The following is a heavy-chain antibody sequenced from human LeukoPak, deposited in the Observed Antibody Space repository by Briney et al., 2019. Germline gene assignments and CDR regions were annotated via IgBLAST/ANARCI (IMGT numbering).Heavy chain of an antibody. CDR1: GLTFSSYG. CDR2: ITGDGTTT. CDR3: AKMQGYFDY. V-gene: IGHV3-23*01. J-gene: IGHJ4*02. Sequence: GGSLRLSCEASGLTFSSYGMSWVRQAPGKGLQWVSAITGDGTTTYYADSVKGRFTISRDNSKNILYLQMSSLTAEDTAVYYCAKMQGYFDYWGQGTLVPVSS.